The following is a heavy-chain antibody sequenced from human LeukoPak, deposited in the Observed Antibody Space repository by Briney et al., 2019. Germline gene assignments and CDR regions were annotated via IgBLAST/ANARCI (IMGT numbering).Heavy chain of an antibody. CDR1: GFTVSRNY. V-gene: IGHV3-66*01. Sequence: PGGSLRLSCAVSGFTVSRNYMSWVRQAPGKGLEWVSVMYSGDDTYYIDSVKGRFTIYRDNSKNTVYLQMNSLRAEVTAVYYCARDQRLGKLSLMFDSWGQGTLVTVSS. D-gene: IGHD3-16*02. CDR2: MYSGDDT. J-gene: IGHJ4*02. CDR3: ARDQRLGKLSLMFDS.